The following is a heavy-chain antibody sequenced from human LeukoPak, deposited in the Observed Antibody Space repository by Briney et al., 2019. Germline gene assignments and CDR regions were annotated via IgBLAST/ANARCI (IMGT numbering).Heavy chain of an antibody. CDR2: ISGDSTYI. CDR1: GFTFASYC. Sequence: GGSLRLSCAASGFTFASYCMNWVRQAPGKGLEWVSSISGDSTYIYNAGSVKGRFTISRDNAQASLYLQMISLRADDTAVYYCARVSGRLERQSDLDYWGQGTLVIVSS. D-gene: IGHD1-1*01. V-gene: IGHV3-21*01. J-gene: IGHJ4*02. CDR3: ARVSGRLERQSDLDY.